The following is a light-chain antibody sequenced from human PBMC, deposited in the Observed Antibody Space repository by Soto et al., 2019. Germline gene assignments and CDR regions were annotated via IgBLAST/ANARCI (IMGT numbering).Light chain of an antibody. CDR1: QSISSW. CDR2: KAS. V-gene: IGKV1-5*03. Sequence: DIQITQSPSTLSASVGDRVTITCRASQSISSWLAWYQQKPGKAPKLLIYKASSLESGVPSRFSGSGSGTEFTLTISSLQSEDFAVYYCQQYNNWPRTFGQGTKVDI. J-gene: IGKJ1*01. CDR3: QQYNNWPRT.